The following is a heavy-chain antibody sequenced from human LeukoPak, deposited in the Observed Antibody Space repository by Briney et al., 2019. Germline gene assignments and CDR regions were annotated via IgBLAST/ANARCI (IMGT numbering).Heavy chain of an antibody. CDR3: TRNPGMDV. Sequence: GGSLRLSCTASGFTFSSYAMSWVRQAPGKGLEWVSAISTSGGLTYYADSVKGRFTISRDNSKNTLHLQMNSLRAEDTAVYYCTRNPGMDVWGQGTTVTVSS. CDR2: ISTSGGLT. J-gene: IGHJ6*02. V-gene: IGHV3-23*01. CDR1: GFTFSSYA.